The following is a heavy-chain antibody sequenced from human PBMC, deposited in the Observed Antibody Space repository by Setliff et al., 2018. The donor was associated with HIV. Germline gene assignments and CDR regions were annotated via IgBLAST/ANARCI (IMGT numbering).Heavy chain of an antibody. CDR3: ARDRYAGEIDY. CDR1: GGSINSGHYY. CDR2: IYYTGST. D-gene: IGHD3-10*01. Sequence: TLSLTCSVSGGSINSGHYYWSWIRHHPGKGLEWIGYIYYTGSTYFNPSLKSRVTLSIDTSKNQFSLKLSSVTAADTAVYYCARDRYAGEIDYWGQGTLVTVS. V-gene: IGHV4-31*03. J-gene: IGHJ4*02.